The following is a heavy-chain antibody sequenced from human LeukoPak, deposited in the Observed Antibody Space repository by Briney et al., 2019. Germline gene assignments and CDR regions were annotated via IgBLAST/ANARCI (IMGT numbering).Heavy chain of an antibody. D-gene: IGHD4-23*01. J-gene: IGHJ4*02. CDR2: VSGSGSST. CDR1: GFTFSTYA. CDR3: AKDRTGGKPYHFDD. V-gene: IGHV3-23*01. Sequence: GGSLRLSCAASGFTFSTYAIIWVRQAPGKGLEWVSAVSGSGSSTYYADSVKGRFTNSRDNSENTLYLQMNNLRAEDTAVYYCAKDRTGGKPYHFDDWGQGTLVTVSS.